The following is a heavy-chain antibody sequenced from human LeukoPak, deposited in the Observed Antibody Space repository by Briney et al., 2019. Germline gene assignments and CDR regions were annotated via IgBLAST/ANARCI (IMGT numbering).Heavy chain of an antibody. CDR2: ISYDGSNK. V-gene: IGHV3-30-3*01. CDR3: AKGIAVAGINWFDP. Sequence: GGSLRLSCAASGFTFSSYAMHWVRQAPGKGLEWVAVISYDGSNKYYADSVKGRFTISRDNAKNSLYLQMNSLRAEDTALYYCAKGIAVAGINWFDPWGQGTLVTVSS. D-gene: IGHD6-19*01. CDR1: GFTFSSYA. J-gene: IGHJ5*02.